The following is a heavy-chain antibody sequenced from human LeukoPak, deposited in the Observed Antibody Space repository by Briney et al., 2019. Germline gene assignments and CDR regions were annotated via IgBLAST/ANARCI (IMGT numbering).Heavy chain of an antibody. CDR1: GFTFSSYA. D-gene: IGHD5-12*01. Sequence: GRSLRLSCAASGFTFSSYAMHWVRQAPGKGLERVAVISSYDGSNKYYADAVRGRFTISRDNSKNTLYLQMNSLRAEDTGVYYCASVGGYDPLFDYWGQGTLVTVSS. V-gene: IGHV3-30-3*01. CDR2: ISSYDGSNK. J-gene: IGHJ4*02. CDR3: ASVGGYDPLFDY.